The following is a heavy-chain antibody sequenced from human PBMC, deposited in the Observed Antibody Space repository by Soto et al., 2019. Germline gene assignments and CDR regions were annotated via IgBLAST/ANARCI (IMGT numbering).Heavy chain of an antibody. Sequence: PSYTLSLTRTVSGGSISSGDYYWSWIRQPPGKGLEWIGYIYYSGSTYYNPSLKSRVTISVDTSKNQFSLKLSSVTAADTAVYYCARDRYCSSTSCSTEPYYYGMDVWGQGTTVTVSS. J-gene: IGHJ6*02. CDR3: ARDRYCSSTSCSTEPYYYGMDV. D-gene: IGHD2-2*02. CDR1: GGSISSGDYY. CDR2: IYYSGST. V-gene: IGHV4-30-4*01.